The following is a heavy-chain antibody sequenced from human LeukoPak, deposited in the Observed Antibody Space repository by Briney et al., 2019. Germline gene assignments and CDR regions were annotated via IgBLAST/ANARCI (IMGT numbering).Heavy chain of an antibody. Sequence: GGSLRLSCAASGFTFSSYWMSWVRQAPGKGLEWVANIKQDGSEKYYVDSVKGRFTISRDNAKNSLYLQMNSLRAEDTAVYYCARDTYYYNSGTSWSDVFDTWGQGTMVTVSS. D-gene: IGHD3-22*01. CDR1: GFTFSSYW. J-gene: IGHJ3*02. CDR3: ARDTYYYNSGTSWSDVFDT. CDR2: IKQDGSEK. V-gene: IGHV3-7*01.